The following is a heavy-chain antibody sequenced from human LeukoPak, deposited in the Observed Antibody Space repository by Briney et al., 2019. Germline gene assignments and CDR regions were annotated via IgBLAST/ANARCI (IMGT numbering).Heavy chain of an antibody. V-gene: IGHV3-9*01. D-gene: IGHD3-16*02. J-gene: IGHJ4*02. CDR2: ISWNSGSI. CDR1: GFIFNNYA. Sequence: GGSLRLSCAGSGFIFNNYAMHWVRQPPGKGLEWVSGISWNSGSIDYADSVKGRFTISRDNSKNTLYLQMNSLRVEDTAVYYCASTPFYDYVWGSYRYRGLFDNWGQGTLVSVSS. CDR3: ASTPFYDYVWGSYRYRGLFDN.